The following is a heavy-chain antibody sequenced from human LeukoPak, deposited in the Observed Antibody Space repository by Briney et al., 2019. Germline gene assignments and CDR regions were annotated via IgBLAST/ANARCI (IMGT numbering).Heavy chain of an antibody. J-gene: IGHJ5*01. D-gene: IGHD1-26*01. Sequence: SETLSLTCTVSGGSISSSDTYYWSWIRQPAGRRLEWIGRIYTTGSTYSNPSLKSRVTISVDTSRNQFSLRLSSVTAADTAVYYCARQAVVGATRWFDSWGQGTLVTVSS. V-gene: IGHV4-61*02. CDR2: IYTTGST. CDR3: ARQAVVGATRWFDS. CDR1: GGSISSSDTYY.